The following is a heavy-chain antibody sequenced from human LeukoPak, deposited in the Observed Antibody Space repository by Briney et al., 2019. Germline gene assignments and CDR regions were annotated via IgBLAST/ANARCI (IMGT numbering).Heavy chain of an antibody. CDR1: GYTFTGHY. V-gene: IGHV1-2*02. J-gene: IGHJ4*02. Sequence: ASVKVSCKASGYTFTGHYMHWVRQAPGQGLEWMGWINPNSGGTNYAQKFQGRVTMTRDTSISTAYMELSRLRSDDTAVYYCARPQSSGWYSNYWGQGTLVTVSS. CDR3: ARPQSSGWYSNY. D-gene: IGHD6-19*01. CDR2: INPNSGGT.